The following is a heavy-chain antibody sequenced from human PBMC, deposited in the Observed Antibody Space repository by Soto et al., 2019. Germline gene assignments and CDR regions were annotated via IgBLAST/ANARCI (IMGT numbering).Heavy chain of an antibody. CDR2: ISGSGGST. Sequence: GGSLRLSCAASGFTFSSYAMSWVRQAPGKGLEWVSAISGSGGSTYYADSVKGRFTISRDNSKNTLYLQMNSLRAEDTAVYYCAGLDSSGYYYPFDYWGQGTLVTVSS. J-gene: IGHJ4*02. D-gene: IGHD3-22*01. CDR3: AGLDSSGYYYPFDY. CDR1: GFTFSSYA. V-gene: IGHV3-23*01.